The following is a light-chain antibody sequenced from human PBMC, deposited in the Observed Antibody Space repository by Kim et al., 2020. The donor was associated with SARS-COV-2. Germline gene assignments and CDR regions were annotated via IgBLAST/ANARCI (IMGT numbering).Light chain of an antibody. V-gene: IGLV2-8*01. J-gene: IGLJ1*01. Sequence: PGQSVTNSCSGTSTDFTTYNYVSWYQQHPGTAPKLIIYEITKRPSGVPDRFSGSKSGDTASLTVSGLQAEDEADYYCTSHANDNYVFGTGTKVTVL. CDR1: STDFTTYNY. CDR3: TSHANDNYV. CDR2: EIT.